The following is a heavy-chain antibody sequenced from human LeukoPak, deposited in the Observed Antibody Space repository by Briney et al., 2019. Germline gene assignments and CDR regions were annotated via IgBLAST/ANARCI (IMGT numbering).Heavy chain of an antibody. CDR2: IYHSGST. CDR1: GGSISSSNW. Sequence: PSGTLSLTCAVSGGSISSSNWWSWVRQPPGKGLEWIGEIYHSGSTNYNASLKSRVTISLDKSKNQLSLKLSSVTAADTAVYYCARVYCSGGNCYYAYWGQGTLVTVSS. CDR3: ARVYCSGGNCYYAY. D-gene: IGHD2-15*01. V-gene: IGHV4-4*02. J-gene: IGHJ4*02.